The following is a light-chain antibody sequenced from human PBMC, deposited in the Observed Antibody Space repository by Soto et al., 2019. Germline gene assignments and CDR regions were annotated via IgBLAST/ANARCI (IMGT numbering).Light chain of an antibody. Sequence: SYELTQPPSVSVAPGQTARITCGGNNIGSEVVHWYQQKPGQAPVLTIYYDSDRPSGIPERFTGSNSGNTATLTITRVEAGDEADYYCQVWDTSADHRVVFGGGTKLTVL. J-gene: IGLJ2*01. CDR3: QVWDTSADHRVV. CDR1: NIGSEV. V-gene: IGLV3-21*04. CDR2: YDS.